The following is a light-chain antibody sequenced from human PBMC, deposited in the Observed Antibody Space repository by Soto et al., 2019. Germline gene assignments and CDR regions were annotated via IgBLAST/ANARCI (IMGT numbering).Light chain of an antibody. J-gene: IGKJ5*01. CDR3: QQYGTSEII. CDR2: TS. V-gene: IGKV3-20*01. Sequence: EFVLTHSPGTLSLSPFEIATLSCRASQSLANSFIAWYQQKPGQAPRLLIYTSSRASGIPDRFGGSGSGTDFTLTISRLETEDFAVFYCQQYGTSEIIFGQGTRLEI. CDR1: QSLANSF.